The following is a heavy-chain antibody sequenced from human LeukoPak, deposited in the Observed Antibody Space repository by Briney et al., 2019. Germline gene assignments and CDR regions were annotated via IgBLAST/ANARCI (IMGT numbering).Heavy chain of an antibody. D-gene: IGHD5-18*01. J-gene: IGHJ6*02. CDR3: ARLRGYSYGFLGMDV. CDR2: IIPIFGTA. V-gene: IGHV1-69*13. Sequence: SVKVSCKAPGGTFSSYAISWVRQAPGQGLEWMGGIIPIFGTANYAQKFQGRVTITADESTSTAYMELSSLRSEDTAVYYCARLRGYSYGFLGMDVWGQGTTVTSP. CDR1: GGTFSSYA.